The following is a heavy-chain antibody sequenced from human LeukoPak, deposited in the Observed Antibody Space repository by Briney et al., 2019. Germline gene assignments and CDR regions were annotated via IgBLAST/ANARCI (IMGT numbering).Heavy chain of an antibody. D-gene: IGHD2-2*01. CDR2: IYTSGST. CDR3: ARVGCSSTSRYGWFYYMDV. Sequence: SETLSLTCTVSGGSISSGSYYWGWIRQPAGKGLEWIGRIYTSGSTNYNPSLKSRVTISVDTSKNQFSLKLSSVTAADTAVYYCARVGCSSTSRYGWFYYMDVWGKGTTVTVSS. V-gene: IGHV4-61*02. CDR1: GGSISSGSYY. J-gene: IGHJ6*03.